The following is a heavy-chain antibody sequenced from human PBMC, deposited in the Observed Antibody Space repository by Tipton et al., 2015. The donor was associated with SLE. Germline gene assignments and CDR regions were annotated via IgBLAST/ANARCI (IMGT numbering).Heavy chain of an antibody. V-gene: IGHV3-21*03. CDR1: GFTFGLYN. D-gene: IGHD1-1*01. CDR3: AREGHTGNMPEAFDS. Sequence: SLRLSCAGSGFTFGLYNMNWVRQAPGKGLEWVSSISSSGSYIYYADSVKGRFTISRDNANDSLYLRMNSLRTGDTAVYYCAREGHTGNMPEAFDSWDQGTLVTVSS. CDR2: ISSSGSYI. J-gene: IGHJ4*02.